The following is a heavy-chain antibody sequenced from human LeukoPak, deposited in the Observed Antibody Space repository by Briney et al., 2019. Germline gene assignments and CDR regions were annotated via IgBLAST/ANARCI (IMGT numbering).Heavy chain of an antibody. V-gene: IGHV1-46*01. Sequence: ASVKVSCKASGYTFTTYYMHWVRQAPGQGLEWMGIINPSDGSTTYPQKFQGRVTMTRDTSTSTIYVELSSLRSEDTAVYYCARGPYYDFWSGPNWFDPWGQGTLVTVSS. J-gene: IGHJ5*02. CDR2: INPSDGST. D-gene: IGHD3-3*01. CDR3: ARGPYYDFWSGPNWFDP. CDR1: GYTFTTYY.